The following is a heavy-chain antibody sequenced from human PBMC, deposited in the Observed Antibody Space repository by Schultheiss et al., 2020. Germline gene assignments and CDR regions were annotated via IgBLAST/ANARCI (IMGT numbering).Heavy chain of an antibody. D-gene: IGHD3-3*01. Sequence: GGSLRLSCAASGFTFSSYSMNWVRQAPGKGLEWVSSISSSSSYIYYADSVKGRFTISRDNSKNTLYLQMNSLRAEDTAVYYCARAVVGITIFGVGRRPRLDPWGEGTLGIVAS. CDR2: ISSSSSYI. V-gene: IGHV3-21*01. CDR1: GFTFSSYS. CDR3: ARAVVGITIFGVGRRPRLDP. J-gene: IGHJ5*02.